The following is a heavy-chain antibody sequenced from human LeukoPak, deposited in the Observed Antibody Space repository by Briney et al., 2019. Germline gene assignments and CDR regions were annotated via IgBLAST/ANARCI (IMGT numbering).Heavy chain of an antibody. V-gene: IGHV1-69*04. D-gene: IGHD4-17*01. Sequence: SVKVSCKASGGTLSSYAISWVRQAPGQGLEWMGRIIPILGIANYAQKFQGRVTITADKSTSTAYMELSSLRSEDTAVYYCARGDYGDYVLDYWGQGTLVTVSS. CDR3: ARGDYGDYVLDY. CDR2: IIPILGIA. J-gene: IGHJ4*02. CDR1: GGTLSSYA.